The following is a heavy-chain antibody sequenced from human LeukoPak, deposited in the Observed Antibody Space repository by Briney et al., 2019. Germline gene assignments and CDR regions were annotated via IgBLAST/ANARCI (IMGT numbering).Heavy chain of an antibody. CDR2: ISSSGSTI. CDR1: GFTFSDYY. D-gene: IGHD6-13*01. J-gene: IGHJ6*03. CDR3: ARETNYSSSWYYYYYYYYMDV. V-gene: IGHV3-11*01. Sequence: GGSLRLFCAASGFTFSDYYMSWIRQAPGKGREWVSYISSSGSTIYYADSVKGRFTISRDNAKHSLYLQMNSLRAEDTAVYYCARETNYSSSWYYYYYYYYMDVWGKGTTVTVSS.